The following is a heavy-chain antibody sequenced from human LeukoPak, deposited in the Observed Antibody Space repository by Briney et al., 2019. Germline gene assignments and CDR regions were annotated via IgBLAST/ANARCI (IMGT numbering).Heavy chain of an antibody. CDR2: IYYSGST. CDR3: ARADTAMVVHFDY. CDR1: GGSISSYC. Sequence: SETLSLTCTVSGGSISSYCWSWIRQPPGKGLEWIGYIYYSGSTNYNPSLKSRVTISVDTSKNQFSLKLSSVTAADTAVYYCARADTAMVVHFDYWGQGTLVTVSS. V-gene: IGHV4-59*01. D-gene: IGHD5-18*01. J-gene: IGHJ4*02.